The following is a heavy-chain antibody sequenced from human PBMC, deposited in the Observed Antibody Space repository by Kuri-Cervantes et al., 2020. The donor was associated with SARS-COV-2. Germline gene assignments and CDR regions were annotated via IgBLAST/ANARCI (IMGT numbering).Heavy chain of an antibody. J-gene: IGHJ5*02. CDR1: GFXFSSYA. D-gene: IGHD3-10*01. CDR3: AXSPSXXAGVSP. CDR2: ISGXGGST. V-gene: IGHV3-23*01. Sequence: GGSLRLSCAASGFXFSSYAMSWVRQAPGKGLEWVSAISGXGGSTYYAXSVKGRFTISRDNSKNTLYLQMNSLRAEDTXXXYCAXSPSXXAGVSPWGQGTLVTVSS.